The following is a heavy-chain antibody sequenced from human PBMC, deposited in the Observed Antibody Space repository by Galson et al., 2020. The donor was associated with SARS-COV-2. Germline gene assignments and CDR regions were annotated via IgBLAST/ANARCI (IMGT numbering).Heavy chain of an antibody. D-gene: IGHD6-19*01. Sequence: SETLSLTCTVSGGSINSYYWSWIRQPAGKGLEWIGRIYTSGSTNYNPSLQSRVTISIDTSKNQFSLELTSVTAADTAVYFCAYGVVAGTGYWGQGILVTVSS. CDR3: AYGVVAGTGY. CDR2: IYTSGST. V-gene: IGHV4-4*07. CDR1: GGSINSYY. J-gene: IGHJ4*02.